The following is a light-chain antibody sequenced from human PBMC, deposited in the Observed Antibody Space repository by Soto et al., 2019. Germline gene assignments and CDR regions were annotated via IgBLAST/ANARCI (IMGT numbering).Light chain of an antibody. J-gene: IGKJ5*01. CDR1: QSINSF. CDR2: AAS. CDR3: QQSYNIPIT. V-gene: IGKV1-39*01. Sequence: DIQMTQNQSSRSGSVVDRVTITFRANQSINSFLNWYQQTPGKAPNLLIYAASTLQSGVPSRFSGSGAGTDVTLIISSLQPEDFATFYCQQSYNIPITCSQGTRLEIK.